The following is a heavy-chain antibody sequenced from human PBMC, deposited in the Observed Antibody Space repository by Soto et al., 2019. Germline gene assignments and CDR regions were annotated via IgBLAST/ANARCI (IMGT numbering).Heavy chain of an antibody. CDR2: IYQSGNT. CDR3: VRGKVNFDF. Sequence: TLSLTCIVSNYSISSGYHWGWIRQPPGKGLEGIGTIYQSGNTYQNPSLKSRVILSIDTSKNQFSLNLRNVTAADTAVYYCVRGKVNFDFWGKGILVTVSS. CDR1: NYSISSGYH. V-gene: IGHV4-38-2*02. J-gene: IGHJ4*02.